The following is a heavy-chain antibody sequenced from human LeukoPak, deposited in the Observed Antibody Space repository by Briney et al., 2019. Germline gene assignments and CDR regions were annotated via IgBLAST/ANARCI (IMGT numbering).Heavy chain of an antibody. J-gene: IGHJ4*02. V-gene: IGHV4-59*08. CDR3: ARHPDCTNGVCSFDY. D-gene: IGHD2-8*01. Sequence: SETLSLTCTVSGGPISSYYWTWIRQPPGKGLEWIGYIYSSGSTNYNPSLKSRVTISVDTSKNQFSLKLSSVTAADTAVYYCARHPDCTNGVCSFDYWGQGTLVTVSS. CDR1: GGPISSYY. CDR2: IYSSGST.